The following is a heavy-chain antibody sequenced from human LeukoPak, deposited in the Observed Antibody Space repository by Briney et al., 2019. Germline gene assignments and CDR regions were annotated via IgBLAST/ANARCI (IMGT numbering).Heavy chain of an antibody. J-gene: IGHJ4*02. CDR1: GYTFTGYY. D-gene: IGHD3-10*01. CDR2: IIPILGIA. Sequence: SVKVSCKASGYTFTGYYMHWVRQAPGQGLEWMGRIIPILGIANYAQKFQGRVTITADKSTSTAYMELSSLRSEDTAVYYCARDLQGITIPRIWGQGTLVTVSS. CDR3: ARDLQGITIPRI. V-gene: IGHV1-69*04.